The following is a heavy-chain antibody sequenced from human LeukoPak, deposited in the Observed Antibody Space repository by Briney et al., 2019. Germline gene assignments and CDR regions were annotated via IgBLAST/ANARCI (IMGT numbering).Heavy chain of an antibody. CDR2: ISGYNGNT. J-gene: IGHJ1*01. CDR3: ARDDYASYFQH. CDR1: GYIFTSYS. D-gene: IGHD4-17*01. Sequence: ASVKVSCKAPGYIFTSYSTSWVRQAPGQGLELMGWISGYNGNTNYAQNLQGRVTMTTDTSTSTAYMELRSLGSDDTAVYYCARDDYASYFQHWGQGTLVTVSS. V-gene: IGHV1-18*01.